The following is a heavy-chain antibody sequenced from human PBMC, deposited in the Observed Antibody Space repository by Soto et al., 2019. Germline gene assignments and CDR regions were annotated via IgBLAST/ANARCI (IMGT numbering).Heavy chain of an antibody. CDR2: ISGSGGST. V-gene: IGHV3-23*01. CDR1: GFTFSSYA. J-gene: IGHJ6*03. D-gene: IGHD6-19*01. Sequence: EVQLLESGGGLVQPGGSLRLSCAASGFTFSSYAMSWVRQAPGKGLEWVSAISGSGGSTYYADSVKGRFTISRDNSKNTLYLQMXXXRAXXXXXXXXXXXXXXXQQWLPYYYYYYMDVWGKGTTVTVSS. CDR3: XXXXXXXQQWLPYYYYYYMDV.